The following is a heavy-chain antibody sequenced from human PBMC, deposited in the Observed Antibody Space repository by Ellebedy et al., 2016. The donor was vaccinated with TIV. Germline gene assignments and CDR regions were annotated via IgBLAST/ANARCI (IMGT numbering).Heavy chain of an antibody. CDR1: GGSIRSYY. J-gene: IGHJ4*02. Sequence: SETLSLTCTVSGGSIRSYYWSWIRQPPGKGLEWIGYINYSGSTNYNPSLKSRVTISVHTSKNQFSLKLSSVTAADTAVYYCARTNGEFDYWGQGTLVTVSS. V-gene: IGHV4-59*01. D-gene: IGHD2-8*01. CDR2: INYSGST. CDR3: ARTNGEFDY.